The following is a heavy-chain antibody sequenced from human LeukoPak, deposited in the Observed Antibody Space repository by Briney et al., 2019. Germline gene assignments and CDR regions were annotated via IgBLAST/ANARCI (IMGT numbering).Heavy chain of an antibody. D-gene: IGHD1-26*01. V-gene: IGHV1-8*01. Sequence: ASVKVSCKASGYTFTSYDINWVRQATGQGLEWMGWMNPNSGNTGYAQKFQGRVTMTRDTSISTAYMELSRLRSDDTAVYYCARDRDEWELLEVDYWGQGTLVTVSS. CDR2: MNPNSGNT. CDR3: ARDRDEWELLEVDY. CDR1: GYTFTSYD. J-gene: IGHJ4*02.